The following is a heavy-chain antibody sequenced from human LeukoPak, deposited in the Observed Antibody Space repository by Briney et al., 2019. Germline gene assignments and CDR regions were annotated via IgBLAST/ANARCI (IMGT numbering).Heavy chain of an antibody. CDR3: VRDQEGPWQQAAHKY. J-gene: IGHJ4*02. Sequence: GGSLRLSCAASGFTFSNYPMHWVRQAPGKGLEWVVVISSDGNNKYYADSVKGRFTISRDNSKNTLYLQMNSLRAEDTAVYYSVRDQEGPWQQAAHKYWGQGALVIVSS. D-gene: IGHD6-13*01. CDR1: GFTFSNYP. CDR2: ISSDGNNK. V-gene: IGHV3-30-3*01.